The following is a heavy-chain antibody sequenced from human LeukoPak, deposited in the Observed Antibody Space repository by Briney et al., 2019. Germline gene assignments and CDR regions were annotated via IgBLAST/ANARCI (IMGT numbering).Heavy chain of an antibody. CDR3: ARHREVPATNGVFDS. CDR2: IYYIGTT. J-gene: IGHJ4*02. D-gene: IGHD2-8*01. Sequence: SETLSLTCTVSGGSISGYYWSWIRQPPGKGLEWLGCIYYIGTTNYNPSLQSRGLISVDSSKNQFSLKLSSVTAADTAVYFCARHREVPATNGVFDSWGQGTLVTVSS. V-gene: IGHV4-59*08. CDR1: GGSISGYY.